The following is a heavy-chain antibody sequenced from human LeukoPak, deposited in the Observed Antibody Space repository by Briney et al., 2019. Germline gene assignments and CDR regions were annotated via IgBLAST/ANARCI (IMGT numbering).Heavy chain of an antibody. CDR1: GYTFTDFY. Sequence: ASVKVSCKASGYTFTDFYIHWVRQAPGQGLEWMGIINPSGGSTSYAQKFQGRVTMTRDTSTSTVYMELSSLRSEDTAVYYCARGAVAGRRVDYWGQGTLVIVSS. V-gene: IGHV1-46*01. CDR2: INPSGGST. D-gene: IGHD6-19*01. J-gene: IGHJ4*02. CDR3: ARGAVAGRRVDY.